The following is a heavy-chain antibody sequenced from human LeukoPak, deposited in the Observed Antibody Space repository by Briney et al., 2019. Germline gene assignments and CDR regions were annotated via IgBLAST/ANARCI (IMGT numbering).Heavy chain of an antibody. D-gene: IGHD5-18*01. CDR1: GFTFDDYD. J-gene: IGHJ4*02. Sequence: PGGSLRLSCAASGFTFDDYDMNWVRQAPGKGLEWVSYISSNSSTMYYADSVKGRFSISRDNAKNSLYLQMNSLRAEDTAVYYCARGGGYSYGSFDYWGQGTLVTVSS. CDR2: ISSNSSTM. V-gene: IGHV3-48*01. CDR3: ARGGGYSYGSFDY.